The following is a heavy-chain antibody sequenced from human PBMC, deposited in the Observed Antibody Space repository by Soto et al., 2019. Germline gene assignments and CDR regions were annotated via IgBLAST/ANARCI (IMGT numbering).Heavy chain of an antibody. D-gene: IGHD3-10*01. Sequence: SETLSLTCTVSGGSISSSSYYWGWIRQPPGKGLEWIGSIYYSGSTYYNPSLKSRVTISVDTSKNQFSLKLSSVTAADTAVYYCARRLLLYGSGSGYFDYWGQGTLVTVSS. CDR3: ARRLLLYGSGSGYFDY. CDR1: GGSISSSSYY. J-gene: IGHJ4*02. CDR2: IYYSGST. V-gene: IGHV4-39*01.